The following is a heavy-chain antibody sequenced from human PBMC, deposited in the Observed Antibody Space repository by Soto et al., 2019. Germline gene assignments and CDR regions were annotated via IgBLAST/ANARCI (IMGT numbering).Heavy chain of an antibody. V-gene: IGHV3-23*01. Sequence: HPGGSLRLSCAASGFTFSSYAMSWVRQAPGKGLEWVSAISGSGGSTYYADSVKGRFTISRDNSKNTLYLQMNSLRAEDTAVYYCAKWINSSGYSNWFDPWGQGTLVTVSS. CDR1: GFTFSSYA. CDR3: AKWINSSGYSNWFDP. D-gene: IGHD3-22*01. J-gene: IGHJ5*02. CDR2: ISGSGGST.